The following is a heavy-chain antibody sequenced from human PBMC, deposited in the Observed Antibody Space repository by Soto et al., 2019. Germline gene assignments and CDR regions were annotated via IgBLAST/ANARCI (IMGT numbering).Heavy chain of an antibody. CDR2: IDPNSGGT. CDR1: GYTFTDYY. Sequence: QVQLVQSGAEVKKPGASVRVSCKASGYTFTDYYLHWVRQAPGQGLEWMGWIDPNSGGTQYERKFQGRVTMTRDTSTSTAYVELSRLTSDDTAIYYCARDSPLTTGWFDPWGQGTLVTVSS. J-gene: IGHJ5*02. CDR3: ARDSPLTTGWFDP. D-gene: IGHD4-17*01. V-gene: IGHV1-2*07.